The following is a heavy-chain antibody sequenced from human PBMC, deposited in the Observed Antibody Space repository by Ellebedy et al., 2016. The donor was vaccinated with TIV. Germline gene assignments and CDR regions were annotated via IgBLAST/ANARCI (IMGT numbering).Heavy chain of an antibody. J-gene: IGHJ4*02. Sequence: GESLKISCAASGFDFSKYGMHWVRQAPGKGLEWVANIKQDGSEKYYVDSVKGRFTISRDNAKNSLYLQMNSLRAEDTAVYYCVRGQSSGVGAPYWGQGTRVTVSS. CDR3: VRGQSSGVGAPY. D-gene: IGHD1-26*01. CDR1: GFDFSKYG. V-gene: IGHV3-7*01. CDR2: IKQDGSEK.